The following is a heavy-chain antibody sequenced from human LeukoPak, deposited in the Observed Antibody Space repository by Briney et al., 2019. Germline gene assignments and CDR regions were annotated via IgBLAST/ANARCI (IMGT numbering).Heavy chain of an antibody. CDR1: GVSISSYY. J-gene: IGHJ4*02. CDR2: IYYSGST. V-gene: IGHV4-59*08. D-gene: IGHD6-19*01. Sequence: PSETLSLTCTASGVSISSYYWSWIRQPPGKGLEWVGYIYYSGSTNYNPSLKSRVTISVDTSKNQFFLQPSSVTAADTAVYYCARRPGYSSGWYVDYWGQGTLVTVSS. CDR3: ARRPGYSSGWYVDY.